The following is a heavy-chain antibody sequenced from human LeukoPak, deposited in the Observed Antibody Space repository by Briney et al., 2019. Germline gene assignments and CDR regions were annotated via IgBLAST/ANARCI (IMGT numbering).Heavy chain of an antibody. D-gene: IGHD3-10*01. J-gene: IGHJ5*02. CDR1: GYSLSSGYY. Sequence: SETLSLPYPVSGYSLSSGYYWGWIRPPPGKGLQGLGRIYHSGSTYYNPSLKSRVTISVDTSKNQYSLKLSSVTAADTAVYYCARVWDGSGSSGHNWFDPWGQGTLVTVSS. CDR3: ARVWDGSGSSGHNWFDP. CDR2: IYHSGST. V-gene: IGHV4-38-2*01.